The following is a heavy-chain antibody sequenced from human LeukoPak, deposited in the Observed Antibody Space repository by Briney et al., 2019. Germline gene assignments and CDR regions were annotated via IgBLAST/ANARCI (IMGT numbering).Heavy chain of an antibody. CDR2: INPNSGGT. J-gene: IGHJ6*03. V-gene: IGHV1-2*02. D-gene: IGHD2-2*01. CDR3: ARVGVVRRDYYYMDV. Sequence: ASVNVSCKASGYTFTGYYMHWVRQAPGQGLEWMGWINPNSGGTNYAQKFQGRVTMTRDTSISTAYMELSRLRSDDTAVYYCARVGVVRRDYYYMDVWGKGTTVTVSS. CDR1: GYTFTGYY.